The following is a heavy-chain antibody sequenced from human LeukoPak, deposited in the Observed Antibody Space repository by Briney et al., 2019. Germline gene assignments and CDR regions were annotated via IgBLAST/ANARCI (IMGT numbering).Heavy chain of an antibody. V-gene: IGHV3-49*04. CDR2: IRSKAYGGTT. CDR3: TGTVVTRFDY. Sequence: GGSLRLSCTASGFTFGDYAMSWVRQAPGKGLEWVGFIRSKAYGGTTEYAASVKGRFTISRDDSKSIAYLQMNSLKTEDTAVYYCTGTVVTRFDYWGQGTLVTVSS. D-gene: IGHD4-23*01. J-gene: IGHJ4*02. CDR1: GFTFGDYA.